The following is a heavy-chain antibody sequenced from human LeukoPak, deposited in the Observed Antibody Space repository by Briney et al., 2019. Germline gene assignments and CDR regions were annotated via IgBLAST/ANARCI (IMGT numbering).Heavy chain of an antibody. CDR3: AKDGVRVVTLGFDY. V-gene: IGHV3-23*01. Sequence: PGGSLRLSCAASGFTFSSYAMSWVRQAPGKGLEWVSAISGSGGSTYYADSVKGRFTISRNNSKNTLYLQMNSLRAEDTAVYYCAKDGVRVVTLGFDYWGQGTLVTVSS. CDR2: ISGSGGST. J-gene: IGHJ4*02. D-gene: IGHD4-23*01. CDR1: GFTFSSYA.